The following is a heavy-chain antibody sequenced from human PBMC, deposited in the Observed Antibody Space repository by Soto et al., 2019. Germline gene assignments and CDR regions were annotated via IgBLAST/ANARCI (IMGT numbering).Heavy chain of an antibody. CDR3: ARGITMVRGVIHTPYFDY. CDR2: IYNSGST. D-gene: IGHD3-10*01. V-gene: IGHV4-31*03. J-gene: IGHJ4*02. CDR1: GGSINSGGYY. Sequence: QVQLQESGPGLVKPSQTLSLTCTVSGGSINSGGYYWSWIRQHPGKGLEWIGYIYNSGSTYYNPSPKSRFTISVDTSKNQFSLKLSSVTAADTAVYCCARGITMVRGVIHTPYFDYWGQGTLVTVSS.